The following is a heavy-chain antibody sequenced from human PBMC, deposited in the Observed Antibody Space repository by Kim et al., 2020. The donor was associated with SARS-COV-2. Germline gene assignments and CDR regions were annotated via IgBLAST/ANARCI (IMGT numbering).Heavy chain of an antibody. V-gene: IGHV3-43*01. CDR3: AKDYMGGYSLDY. Sequence: YYADSRKNRFTMYRQNSKNALYLQMNSLRTEDTALYYCAKDYMGGYSLDYWGQGTLVTVSS. J-gene: IGHJ4*02. D-gene: IGHD5-18*01.